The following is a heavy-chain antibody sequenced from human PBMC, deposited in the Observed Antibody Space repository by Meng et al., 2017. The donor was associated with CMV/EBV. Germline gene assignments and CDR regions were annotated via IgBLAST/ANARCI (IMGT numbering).Heavy chain of an antibody. D-gene: IGHD1-26*01. V-gene: IGHV4-59*01. CDR2: IYYSGSI. CDR3: ASQYSGTYYREFDY. J-gene: IGHJ4*02. Sequence: LRLSCTVSGVSISSYYWSWIRQPPGKGLEWIGHIYYSGSINYNPSLKSRVTMSVDTSKNQFSLKLSSVTAADTAVYYCASQYSGTYYREFDYWGQGTLVTVSS. CDR1: GVSISSYY.